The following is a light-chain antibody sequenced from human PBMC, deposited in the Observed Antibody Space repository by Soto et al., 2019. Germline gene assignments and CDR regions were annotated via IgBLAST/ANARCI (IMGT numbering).Light chain of an antibody. CDR1: QSVNSN. CDR2: GAS. CDR3: RQYNNWPT. J-gene: IGKJ1*01. V-gene: IGKV3-15*01. Sequence: EIVMTQSPATLSVSPGERATLSCRASQSVNSNLAWYQQKPGQAPRLLIYGASTRATGVPARFSGSGSGTEFTLTVGSLQSEDLAVYFCRQYNNWPTFGQGTKGEIK.